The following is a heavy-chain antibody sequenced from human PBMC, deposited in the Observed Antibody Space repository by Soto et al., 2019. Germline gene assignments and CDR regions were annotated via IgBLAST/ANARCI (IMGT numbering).Heavy chain of an antibody. CDR1: GFTFSSYS. J-gene: IGHJ6*02. V-gene: IGHV3-21*01. CDR2: ISSSSSYI. D-gene: IGHD5-18*01. Sequence: EVQLVESGGGLVKPGGSLRLSCAASGFTFSSYSMNWVRQAPGKGLEWVSSISSSSSYIYYADSVKGRFTISRDNAKNSLYLQMNSLRAEDTAVYYCAREPPMVTVYYYGMDVWGQGTTVTVSS. CDR3: AREPPMVTVYYYGMDV.